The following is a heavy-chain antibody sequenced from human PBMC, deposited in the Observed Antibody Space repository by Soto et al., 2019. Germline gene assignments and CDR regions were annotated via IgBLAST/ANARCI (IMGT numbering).Heavy chain of an antibody. CDR2: IYYSGST. Sequence: QLQLQESGPGLVKPSETLSLTCTVSGGSISSSSYYWGWIRQPPGKGLEWIGSIYYSGSTYYNPSLKSRVTISVDTSKNQFSLKLSSVTAADTAVYYCARHESPPNNYYDSSGYYYVIFDYWGQGTLVTVSS. CDR3: ARHESPPNNYYDSSGYYYVIFDY. CDR1: GGSISSSSYY. V-gene: IGHV4-39*01. D-gene: IGHD3-22*01. J-gene: IGHJ4*02.